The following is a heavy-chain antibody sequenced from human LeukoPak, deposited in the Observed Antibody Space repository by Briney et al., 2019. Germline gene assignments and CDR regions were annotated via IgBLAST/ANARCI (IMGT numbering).Heavy chain of an antibody. J-gene: IGHJ4*02. CDR2: MNPSGGST. CDR1: GYTFTSYY. V-gene: IGHV1-46*01. Sequence: ASVKVSCKASGYTFTSYYMHWVRQAPGQGLEWTGVMNPSGGSTSYAQQFQGRVTMTRDTSTSTIYMELSSLRSEDTAVYYCAREAGYSSSRENYFDYWGQGTLVTVSS. D-gene: IGHD6-13*01. CDR3: AREAGYSSSRENYFDY.